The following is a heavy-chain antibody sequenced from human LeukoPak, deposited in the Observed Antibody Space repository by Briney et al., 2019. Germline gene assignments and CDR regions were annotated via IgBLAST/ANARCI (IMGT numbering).Heavy chain of an antibody. D-gene: IGHD2-21*01. CDR1: GFTFSDYY. CDR3: AVGPDWNYYYYYMDV. Sequence: GGSLRLSCAASGFTFSDYYMSWIRQAPGKGLEWISYISFSGSTIYFADSVKGRFTISRDNAKNSLYLQMNSLRAEDTAVYYCAVGPDWNYYYYYMDVWGKGTTVTVSS. CDR2: ISFSGSTI. V-gene: IGHV3-11*01. J-gene: IGHJ6*03.